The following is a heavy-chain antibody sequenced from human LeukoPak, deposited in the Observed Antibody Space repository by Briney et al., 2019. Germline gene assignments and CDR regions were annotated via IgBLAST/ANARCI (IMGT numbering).Heavy chain of an antibody. CDR3: ARDKFCSDTGSCNIGLFDF. V-gene: IGHV4-34*01. CDR2: INHRRSS. Sequence: SETLSLTCGVFGGSFSGYYWTWIRQPPGKGLEWIGGINHRRSSNYNPSLRSRVTISVDTSKTQFSLKLTSMTAADTAVYYCARDKFCSDTGSCNIGLFDFWGQGALVTVSS. D-gene: IGHD2-15*01. CDR1: GGSFSGYY. J-gene: IGHJ4*02.